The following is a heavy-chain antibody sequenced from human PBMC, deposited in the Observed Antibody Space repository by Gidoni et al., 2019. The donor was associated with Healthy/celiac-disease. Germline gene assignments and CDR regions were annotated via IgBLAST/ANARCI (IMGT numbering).Heavy chain of an antibody. V-gene: IGHV3-33*01. Sequence: QVQLVESGGGVVQPGRSLRLYCAASGFTVSSYGMHWVRQAPGKGLEWVAVIWYDGSNKYYADSVKGRFTISRDNSKNTLYLQMNSLRAEDTAVYYCARDGDFATWYFDLWGRGTLVTVSS. CDR1: GFTVSSYG. CDR3: ARDGDFATWYFDL. CDR2: IWYDGSNK. D-gene: IGHD2-15*01. J-gene: IGHJ2*01.